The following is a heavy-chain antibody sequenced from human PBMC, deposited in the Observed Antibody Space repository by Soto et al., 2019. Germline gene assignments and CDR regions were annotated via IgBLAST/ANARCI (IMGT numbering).Heavy chain of an antibody. CDR2: IIPIFGTA. Sequence: SVKVSCKASGGTFSSYAISWVRQAPGQGLEWMGGIIPIFGTANYAQKFQGRVTITADESTSTAYMELSSLRSEDTAVYYCARTFGYSSGWGYYHYGMDVWGQGTTVTVSS. D-gene: IGHD6-19*01. CDR1: GGTFSSYA. J-gene: IGHJ6*02. CDR3: ARTFGYSSGWGYYHYGMDV. V-gene: IGHV1-69*13.